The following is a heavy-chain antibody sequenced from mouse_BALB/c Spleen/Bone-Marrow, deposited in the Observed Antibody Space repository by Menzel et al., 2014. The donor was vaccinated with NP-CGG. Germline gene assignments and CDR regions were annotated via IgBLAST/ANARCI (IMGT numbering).Heavy chain of an antibody. V-gene: IGHV1-20*02. J-gene: IGHJ1*01. Sequence: VQLKESGPGLVKPGASVKISCEASGYSFTGYFMNWVMQSHGKSLEWIGRINPYNGDTFYNQKFKGKATLTVDKSSSTAHMELRSLASEDSAVYYCTRVTTDWYFDVWGAGTTVTVSS. CDR1: GYSFTGYF. CDR2: INPYNGDT. D-gene: IGHD1-1*01. CDR3: TRVTTDWYFDV.